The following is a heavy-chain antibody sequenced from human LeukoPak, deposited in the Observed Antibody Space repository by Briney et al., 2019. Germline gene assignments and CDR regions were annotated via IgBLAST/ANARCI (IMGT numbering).Heavy chain of an antibody. J-gene: IGHJ4*02. Sequence: GGSLRLSCAASGFTFDDYAMHWVRQAPGKGLERVSLISGDGGSTYYADPVKGRFTISRDNSKNSLYLQMNSLRTEDTALYYCAKDIAGGDYYFDYWGQGTLVTVSS. D-gene: IGHD1-14*01. CDR3: AKDIAGGDYYFDY. CDR2: ISGDGGST. V-gene: IGHV3-43*02. CDR1: GFTFDDYA.